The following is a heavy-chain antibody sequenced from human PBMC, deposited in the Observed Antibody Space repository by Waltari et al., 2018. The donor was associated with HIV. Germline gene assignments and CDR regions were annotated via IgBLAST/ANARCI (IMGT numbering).Heavy chain of an antibody. J-gene: IGHJ4*02. CDR3: AKLWFGDLGAGF. CDR2: ISGSGGTT. CDR1: GFTFTNYA. Sequence: EVQLLESGGGLVQPGGSLRPSCAASGFTFTNYAMRWVRQAPGKGLEWVAGISGSGGTTHYADSVKGRFTISRDNSKSTLYLEMNSLRAEDTAIYYCAKLWFGDLGAGFWGRGTLVTVSS. D-gene: IGHD3-10*01. V-gene: IGHV3-23*01.